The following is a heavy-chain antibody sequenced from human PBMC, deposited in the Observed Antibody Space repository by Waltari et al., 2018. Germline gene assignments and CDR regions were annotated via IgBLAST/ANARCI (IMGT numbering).Heavy chain of an antibody. Sequence: EVQLLESGGGLVQPGGSLRLSCAASGFTFSSYAMSWVRPAPGTGLEWVSAISGSGGSTYYADSVKGRFTISRDNSKNTLYLQMNSLRAEDTAVYYCATPAYCGGDCFYGMDVWGQGTTVTVSS. J-gene: IGHJ6*02. CDR3: ATPAYCGGDCFYGMDV. CDR2: ISGSGGST. CDR1: GFTFSSYA. D-gene: IGHD2-21*01. V-gene: IGHV3-23*01.